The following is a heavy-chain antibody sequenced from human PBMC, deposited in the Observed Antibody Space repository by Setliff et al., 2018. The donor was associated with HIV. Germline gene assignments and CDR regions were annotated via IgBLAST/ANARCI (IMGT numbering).Heavy chain of an antibody. V-gene: IGHV4-4*07. CDR1: GVSVTHAYY. CDR3: AGITVVTPYYFDY. D-gene: IGHD2-21*02. Sequence: PSETLSLTCKVSGVSVTHAYYWSWIRQPAGKGLEWIGRIYTSGSTNYNPSLKSRVTISIDTPKNQFSLKLNSVTAADTAVYYCAGITVVTPYYFDYWGQGTQVTVSS. CDR2: IYTSGST. J-gene: IGHJ4*02.